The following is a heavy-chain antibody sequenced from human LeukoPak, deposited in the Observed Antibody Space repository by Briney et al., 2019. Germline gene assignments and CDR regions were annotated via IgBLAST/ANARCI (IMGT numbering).Heavy chain of an antibody. D-gene: IGHD3-22*01. CDR2: ISGSGGNT. J-gene: IGHJ4*02. CDR3: TKINAYHYDSGGYYFDY. Sequence: QPGGSLRLSCAASGFTFSSYAMNWVRQAPGKGLEWVSGISGSGGNTYYADSVKGRFTISRDNSKSTLYLQMNSLRAEDTAVYYCTKINAYHYDSGGYYFDYWGQGTLVTVSS. V-gene: IGHV3-23*01. CDR1: GFTFSSYA.